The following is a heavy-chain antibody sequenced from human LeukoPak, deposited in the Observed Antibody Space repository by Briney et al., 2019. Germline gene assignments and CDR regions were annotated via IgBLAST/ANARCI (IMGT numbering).Heavy chain of an antibody. V-gene: IGHV3-23*01. CDR2: SGGGSSRT. Sequence: GGSLRLSCAASGFTFSSYAMSWVRQAPGKGLEWVSHASGGGSSRTYYADSVKGRFTISRDNSKNTLYLQMNALRAEDTAVYYCAKDLISAAGRGDFQHWGQGILVTVSS. CDR3: AKDLISAAGRGDFQH. CDR1: GFTFSSYA. J-gene: IGHJ1*01. D-gene: IGHD6-13*01.